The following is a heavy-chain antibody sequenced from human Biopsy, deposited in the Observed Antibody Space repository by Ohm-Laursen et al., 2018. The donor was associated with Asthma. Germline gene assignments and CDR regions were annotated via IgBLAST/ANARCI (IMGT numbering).Heavy chain of an antibody. CDR1: GFSLSSSGAN. CDR3: TRHNDY. D-gene: IGHD1-14*01. J-gene: IGHJ4*02. CDR2: IDWEEDK. V-gene: IGHV2-70*04. Sequence: PTQTLTLTCSFSGFSLSSSGANVNWIRQPPGKALEWLARIDWEEDKFYSTSLRTRLTISKGSSEDPVVLTMTNMGPVDTATYYCTRHNDYWGPGILVTGSS.